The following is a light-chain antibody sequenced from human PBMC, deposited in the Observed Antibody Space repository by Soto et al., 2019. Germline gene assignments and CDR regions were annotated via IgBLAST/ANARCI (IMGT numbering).Light chain of an antibody. CDR3: QQYGSSPGGA. Sequence: EIVLTQSPGTLSLSPGERATLSCRASQSVSSSYLAWYQQKPGQAPRLLIYGASSRATGIPDRFSGSGSGTDFTLTISRLEPEDFAVYYFQQYGSSPGGAFDQGTKVEIK. J-gene: IGKJ1*01. CDR1: QSVSSSY. CDR2: GAS. V-gene: IGKV3-20*01.